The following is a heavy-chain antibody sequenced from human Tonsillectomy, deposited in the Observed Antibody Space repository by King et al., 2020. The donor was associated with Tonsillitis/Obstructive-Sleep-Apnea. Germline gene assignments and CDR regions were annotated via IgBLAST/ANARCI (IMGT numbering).Heavy chain of an antibody. V-gene: IGHV4-39*01. Sequence: QLPESGPGLVKPSETLSLTCTVSGGSISSSSYYWGWIRQPPGNGLEWIGSIYYSGSTYYNPSLKSRVTISVDTSKNQFSLKLSSVTAAVTAVYYCARRAGYYYYMDVWGKGTTVTVSS. CDR1: GGSISSSSYY. CDR2: IYYSGST. D-gene: IGHD3-10*01. CDR3: ARRAGYYYYMDV. J-gene: IGHJ6*03.